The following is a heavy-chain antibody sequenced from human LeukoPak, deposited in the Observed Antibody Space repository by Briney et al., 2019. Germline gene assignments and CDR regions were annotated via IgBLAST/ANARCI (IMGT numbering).Heavy chain of an antibody. CDR1: GFTFSTYA. CDR2: VWHDGRNI. D-gene: IGHD4-11*01. CDR3: ARVIQSYYSDY. J-gene: IGHJ4*02. Sequence: GGSLRLSCGASGFTFSTYAMHWVRQAPGKGLEWVAVVWHDGRNIYYADSVKGRFTISRDNSKNILYLQMNSLRAGDTAVYYCARVIQSYYSDYWGQGTLVTVSS. V-gene: IGHV3-33*01.